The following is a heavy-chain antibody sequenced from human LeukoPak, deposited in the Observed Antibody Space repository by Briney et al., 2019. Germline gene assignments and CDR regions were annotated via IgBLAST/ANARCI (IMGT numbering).Heavy chain of an antibody. CDR2: ISGSGITM. J-gene: IGHJ4*02. V-gene: IGHV3-11*04. CDR3: ARRHYYDTSGYYYFDY. CDR1: GFTFSDYY. Sequence: GGSLRLSCAASGFTFSDYYMTWIRQAPGTGLEWVSDISGSGITMYYADSVKGRFTISRDNAKNSLYLLMNSLRAEDTAVYYCARRHYYDTSGYYYFDYWGQGTLVTVSS. D-gene: IGHD3-22*01.